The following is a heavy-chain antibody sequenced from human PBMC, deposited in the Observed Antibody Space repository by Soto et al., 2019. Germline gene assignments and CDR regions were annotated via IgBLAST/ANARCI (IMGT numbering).Heavy chain of an antibody. CDR3: ARDRAYSRFDY. J-gene: IGHJ4*02. CDR1: RFSFSSAW. D-gene: IGHD4-4*01. V-gene: IGHV3-7*03. Sequence: EVQLVESGGGLVQPGGSLRLSCAVSRFSFSSAWMTWIRQAPGKGLERVAIMNEDGSERYYVDSVKGRFTISRDNAKNALFLQMNSLRVEDTAEYFCARDRAYSRFDYWGQGSLVTVSS. CDR2: MNEDGSER.